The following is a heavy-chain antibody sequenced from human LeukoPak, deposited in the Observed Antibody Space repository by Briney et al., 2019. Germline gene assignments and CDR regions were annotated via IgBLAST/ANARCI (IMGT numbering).Heavy chain of an antibody. V-gene: IGHV3-9*01. CDR2: ISWNSGDI. J-gene: IGHJ4*02. Sequence: PGGSLRLSCAASGFTFDDYGMHWVWQPPGKGLEWVSGISWNSGDIGYADSVKGRFTISRDNAKNTLYLQMNSLRAEDTALYYCAKAPFCSGGSCPRNFDYWGQGTLVTVSS. CDR3: AKAPFCSGGSCPRNFDY. D-gene: IGHD2-15*01. CDR1: GFTFDDYG.